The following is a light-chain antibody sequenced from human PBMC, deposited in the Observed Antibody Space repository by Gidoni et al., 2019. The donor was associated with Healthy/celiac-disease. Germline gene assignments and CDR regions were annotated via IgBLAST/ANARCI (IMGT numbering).Light chain of an antibody. V-gene: IGKV1-33*01. CDR2: DAS. Sequence: DIQMTQSPSSLSASVGDRVTITCQASQDISNYLNWYQQKPGKAPKLLIYDASNLETGVLSRFSGSGSGTDFTFTISSLQPEDIATYYCQQYDNRYTFGQGTKLEIK. CDR3: QQYDNRYT. J-gene: IGKJ2*01. CDR1: QDISNY.